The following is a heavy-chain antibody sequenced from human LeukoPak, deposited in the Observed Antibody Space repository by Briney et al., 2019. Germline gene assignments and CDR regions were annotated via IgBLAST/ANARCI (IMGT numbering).Heavy chain of an antibody. J-gene: IGHJ4*02. V-gene: IGHV3-23*01. CDR3: AKVPVGEYDSSGYYYSY. CDR1: GFIFRKYA. CDR2: ISGSGGST. D-gene: IGHD3-22*01. Sequence: GGSLRLSCVASGFIFRKYAMSWVRQAPGKGLEWVSAISGSGGSTYYADSVKGRFTISRDNSKNTLYLQMNSLRAEDTAVYYCAKVPVGEYDSSGYYYSYWGQGTLVTVSS.